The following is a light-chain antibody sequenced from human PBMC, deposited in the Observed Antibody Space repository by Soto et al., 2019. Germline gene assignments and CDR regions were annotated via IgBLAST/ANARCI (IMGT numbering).Light chain of an antibody. CDR2: GIS. CDR3: QQYSSLPRT. CDR1: QSVSNSY. Sequence: ESVLTQSPGTLSLSPGERATLSCRASQSVSNSYFAWYQQKPGQAPRLLIYGISSRATGIPDRFSGSGSGTDFTLTISRLEPEDFVVYYCQQYSSLPRTFGQGTKREVK. J-gene: IGKJ2*02. V-gene: IGKV3-20*01.